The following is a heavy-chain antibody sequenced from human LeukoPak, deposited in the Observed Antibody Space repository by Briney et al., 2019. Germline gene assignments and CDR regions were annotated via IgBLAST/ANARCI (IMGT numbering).Heavy chain of an antibody. V-gene: IGHV4-59*08. CDR1: GGSISSYY. CDR2: IYYSGST. J-gene: IGHJ4*02. CDR3: ARHAGSYTYFDY. Sequence: SETLSLTCTVSGGSISSYYWSWIRQPPGKGLEWIGYIYYSGSTNYNPSLKSRVTISLDTSGNQFSLRLNSVTAADTAMYYCARHAGSYTYFDYRGQGTLVTVSS. D-gene: IGHD2-15*01.